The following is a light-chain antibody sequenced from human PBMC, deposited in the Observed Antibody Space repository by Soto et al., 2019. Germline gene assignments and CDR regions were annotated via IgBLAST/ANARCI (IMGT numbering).Light chain of an antibody. CDR3: QQYGSSRT. Sequence: EIVLTQSPATLSLSPGERATLSCRASETVNSNYLAWYQQKRGQAPRLLIYGASRRATGIPDRFSGSGSGTDFTLTSTRLAHEDFAVYYCQQYGSSRTFGQGTKVDIK. J-gene: IGKJ1*01. CDR1: ETVNSNY. CDR2: GAS. V-gene: IGKV3-20*01.